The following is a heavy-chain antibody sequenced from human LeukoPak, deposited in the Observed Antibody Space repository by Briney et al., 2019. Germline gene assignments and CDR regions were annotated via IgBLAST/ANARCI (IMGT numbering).Heavy chain of an antibody. V-gene: IGHV3-74*01. J-gene: IGHJ4*02. Sequence: GGSLRLSCAASGFALSVYWMHWVRQAPGKGLVWVSRINSEGSLISYADSVKGRFTIYRDNAKNTLYLQMNSLTAEDTAMYYCTRAAEQRPIYYWGQGTLVTVSS. CDR3: TRAAEQRPIYY. CDR2: INSEGSLI. CDR1: GFALSVYW. D-gene: IGHD6-25*01.